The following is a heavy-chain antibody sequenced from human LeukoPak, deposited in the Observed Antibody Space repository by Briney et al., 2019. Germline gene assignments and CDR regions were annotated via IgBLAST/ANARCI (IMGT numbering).Heavy chain of an antibody. CDR1: GGSISSSNW. D-gene: IGHD6-13*01. CDR2: IYHSGST. CDR3: ARSIAAAGNFDY. V-gene: IGHV4-4*02. J-gene: IGHJ4*02. Sequence: PSETLSLTCTVSGGSISSSNWWSWVRQPPGKGLEWIGEIYHSGSTNYNPSLKSRVTISVDKSKNQFSLKLSSVTAADTAVYYCARSIAAAGNFDYWGQGTLVTVSS.